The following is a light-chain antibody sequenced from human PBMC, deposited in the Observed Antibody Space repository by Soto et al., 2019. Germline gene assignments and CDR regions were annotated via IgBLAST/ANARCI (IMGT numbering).Light chain of an antibody. CDR2: AIS. CDR1: QSITNY. V-gene: IGKV1-39*01. CDR3: KQSYSTPYT. Sequence: DIQMTQSPSSLSASVGSRATITCASSQSITNYLNWYQQKPGKAPKLLMYAISTLQSGVPSRFGGSGSGTEFTLTISSLQTDDFATYYCKQSYSTPYTFGKGTKVDIK. J-gene: IGKJ2*01.